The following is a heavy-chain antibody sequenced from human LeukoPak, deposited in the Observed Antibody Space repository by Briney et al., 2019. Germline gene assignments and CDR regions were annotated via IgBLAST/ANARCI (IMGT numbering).Heavy chain of an antibody. V-gene: IGHV3-11*01. J-gene: IGHJ5*02. CDR2: ISSSGSTI. Sequence: PGGSLRLSCAASGFTFSDYYMSWIRQAPGKGLEWVSYISSSGSTIYYADSVKGRFTISRDNAKNSLYLQMNSLRAEDTAVYYCARSLAAAVDYWFDPWGQGTLVTVSS. CDR3: ARSLAAAVDYWFDP. D-gene: IGHD6-13*01. CDR1: GFTFSDYY.